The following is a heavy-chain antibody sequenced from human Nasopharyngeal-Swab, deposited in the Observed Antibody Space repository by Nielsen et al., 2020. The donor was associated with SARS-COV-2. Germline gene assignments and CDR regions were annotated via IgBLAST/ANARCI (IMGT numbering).Heavy chain of an antibody. CDR1: GFTFSSYA. CDR2: ISYDGSNK. V-gene: IGHV3-30*04. D-gene: IGHD6-13*01. J-gene: IGHJ6*02. Sequence: GGSLRLSCAASGFTFSSYAMHWVRQAPGKGLVWVAVISYDGSNKYYADSVKGRFTISRDNSKNTLYLQMNSLRAEDTAVYYCARAPGIAAAGTAVDYYYYYGMDVWGQGTTVTVSS. CDR3: ARAPGIAAAGTAVDYYYYYGMDV.